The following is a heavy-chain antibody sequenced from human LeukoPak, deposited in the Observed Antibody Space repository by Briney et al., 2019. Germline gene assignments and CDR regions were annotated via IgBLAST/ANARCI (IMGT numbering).Heavy chain of an antibody. CDR3: ARGTPGGLLENWFDP. CDR2: LYFSGTT. Sequence: PSETLSLTCSVSGVPISSRSYFWGWIRQPPGKGLEWIGSLYFSGTTYYNPSLKSRVTISVDRSKNQFSLKLSSVTAADTAVYYCARGTPGGLLENWFDPWGQGTLVTVSS. CDR1: GVPISSRSYF. V-gene: IGHV4-39*07. D-gene: IGHD3-10*01. J-gene: IGHJ5*02.